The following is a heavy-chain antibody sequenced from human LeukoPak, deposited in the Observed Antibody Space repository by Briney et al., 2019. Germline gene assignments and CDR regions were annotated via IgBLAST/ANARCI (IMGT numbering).Heavy chain of an antibody. CDR2: IFYAGST. CDR3: ARLPLSRYFDL. J-gene: IGHJ2*01. CDR1: GDSISSYY. V-gene: IGHV4-59*01. Sequence: SETLSLTFTVSGDSISSYYWNWIRQPPGKGLEWIGYIFYAGSTNYNPSLKSRVTISLDTSKNQFSLKLNSVTAADTAVYYCARLPLSRYFDLWGRGTLVTVSS.